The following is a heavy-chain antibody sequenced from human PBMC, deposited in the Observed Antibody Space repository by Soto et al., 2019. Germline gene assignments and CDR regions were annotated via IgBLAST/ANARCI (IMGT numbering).Heavy chain of an antibody. J-gene: IGHJ4*02. D-gene: IGHD3-3*01. CDR1: GDSFTNYL. CDR2: SDPGDSDT. CDR3: AWLDSGGDAFWSGYDY. Sequence: GESLKISCHASGDSFTNYLIAWVRQMPGKGLEWMGISDPGDSDTRYRPFFQGEAKTSVDNSSTTANLQSRSLQASDSAMYYCAWLDSGGDAFWSGYDYWGQGTLGTVGS. V-gene: IGHV5-51*01.